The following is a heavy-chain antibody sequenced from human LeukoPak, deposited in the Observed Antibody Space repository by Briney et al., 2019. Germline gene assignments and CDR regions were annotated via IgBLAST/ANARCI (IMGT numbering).Heavy chain of an antibody. V-gene: IGHV3-23*01. CDR2: ISGSGGST. J-gene: IGHJ4*02. CDR1: GFTFSSYA. D-gene: IGHD4-11*01. Sequence: GGSLRLSCAASGFTFSSYAMSWVRQAPGKGLEWVSAISGSGGSTYYADSVKGRFTISRDDSKNTLYLQMNSLRAEDTAVYYCASRGPYSNYFDYWGQGTLVTVSS. CDR3: ASRGPYSNYFDY.